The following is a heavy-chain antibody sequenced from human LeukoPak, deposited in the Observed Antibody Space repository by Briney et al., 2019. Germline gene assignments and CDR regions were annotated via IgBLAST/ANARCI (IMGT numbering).Heavy chain of an antibody. CDR2: ISGSGGST. CDR1: GFTFSSYA. CDR3: AKGGDILTGYYNYYYYYYMDV. Sequence: GGSLRLSCAASGFTFSSYAMSWVRQAPGKGLEWVSAISGSGGSTYYADSVKGRFTISRDNSKNTLYLHVNSLRAEDTAVYYCAKGGDILTGYYNYYYYYYMDVWGKGTTVTVSS. V-gene: IGHV3-23*01. J-gene: IGHJ6*03. D-gene: IGHD3-9*01.